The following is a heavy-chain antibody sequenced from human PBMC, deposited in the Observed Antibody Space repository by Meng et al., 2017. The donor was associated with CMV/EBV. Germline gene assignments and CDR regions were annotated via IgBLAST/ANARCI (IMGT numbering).Heavy chain of an antibody. Sequence: GSLRLSCTVSGGSVSSGSYYWSWIRQPPGKGLEWIGYIYYSGSTNYNPPLKSRVTISVDTSKNQFSLKLSSVTAADTAVYYCARSGIVGATVGAFDIWGQGTMVTVSS. CDR2: IYYSGST. V-gene: IGHV4-61*01. D-gene: IGHD1-26*01. CDR3: ARSGIVGATVGAFDI. CDR1: GGSVSSGSYY. J-gene: IGHJ3*02.